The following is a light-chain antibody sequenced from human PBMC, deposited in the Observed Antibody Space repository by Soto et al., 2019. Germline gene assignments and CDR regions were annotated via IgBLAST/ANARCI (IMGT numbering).Light chain of an antibody. Sequence: DIQMTQSPSTLSASLGDRVTITCRASQSISTWLAWYQQKPGKAPNLLIYDASSLESGVPSRFSGSGSGTEFTLTITSLHPDDFATYYCQQYNSYSTFGQGTKVDIK. CDR3: QQYNSYST. CDR2: DAS. J-gene: IGKJ1*01. CDR1: QSISTW. V-gene: IGKV1-5*01.